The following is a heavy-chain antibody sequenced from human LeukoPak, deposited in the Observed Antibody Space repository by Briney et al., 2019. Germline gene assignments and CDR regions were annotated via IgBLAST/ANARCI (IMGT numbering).Heavy chain of an antibody. D-gene: IGHD3-10*01. CDR2: IDPSDSYT. V-gene: IGHV5-10-1*01. Sequence: GESLKISCKGSGYSFTSYWISWVRPMPGKGLEWMWRIDPSDSYTNYSPSFQGHVTISADKSISTAYLQWSSLKASDTAMYYCARSRGRLWFGELLDYYYGMDVWGQGTTVTVSS. CDR1: GYSFTSYW. J-gene: IGHJ6*02. CDR3: ARSRGRLWFGELLDYYYGMDV.